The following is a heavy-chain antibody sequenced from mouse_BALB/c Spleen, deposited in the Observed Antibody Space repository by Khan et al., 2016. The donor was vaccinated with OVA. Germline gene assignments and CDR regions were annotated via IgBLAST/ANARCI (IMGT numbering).Heavy chain of an antibody. D-gene: IGHD2-12*01. CDR3: ARNSYRYDFTY. CDR1: GFSLITYG. CDR2: IWSDGST. V-gene: IGHV2-4-1*01. Sequence: QVQLQQSGPGLVQPSQSLSITCTVSGFSLITYGVHWVRQSPGKGLEWLGVIWSDGSTDYNAAFISRLIITKDNSKSQVFFKMNSLQADDTAIYXCARNSYRYDFTYWGRGTLVTVSA. J-gene: IGHJ3*01.